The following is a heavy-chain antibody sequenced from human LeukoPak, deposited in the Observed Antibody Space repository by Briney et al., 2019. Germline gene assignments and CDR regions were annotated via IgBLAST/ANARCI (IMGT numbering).Heavy chain of an antibody. CDR1: GAPITSRTYF. V-gene: IGHV4-31*03. D-gene: IGHD4-23*01. CDR3: ASDRIVYGSDSTPIYYFDS. J-gene: IGHJ4*02. CDR2: IYYSGST. Sequence: SETLSLTCTVSGAPITSRTYFWTWIRQHPGKGLEWIGYIYYSGSTYYNPSLKSRVTISIDTSKNQFSLKLASVTAADTAVYYCASDRIVYGSDSTPIYYFDSWGQGTLVTVSS.